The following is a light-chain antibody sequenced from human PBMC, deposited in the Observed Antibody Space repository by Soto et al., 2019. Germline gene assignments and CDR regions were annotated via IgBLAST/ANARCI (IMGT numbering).Light chain of an antibody. CDR2: GNS. CDR1: SSNIGAGYD. CDR3: QSYDSSLSGYG. V-gene: IGLV1-40*01. Sequence: QSVLTQPPSVSGAPGQRVTISCTGSSSNIGAGYDVHWYQKLPGTAPKLLIYGNSNRPSGVPDRFSGSKSGTSASLAITGLQAEDEADYYCQSYDSSLSGYGFGTGTKLTVL. J-gene: IGLJ1*01.